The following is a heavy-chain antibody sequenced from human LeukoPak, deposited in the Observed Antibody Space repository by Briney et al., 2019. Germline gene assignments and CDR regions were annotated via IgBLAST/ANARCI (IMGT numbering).Heavy chain of an antibody. Sequence: GGSLRLSCAASGFTVSSNYMSWVRQAPGKGLEWVAVMSYDGFVQYYADSVTGRFTISRDNSKNTLYLQMNSLRPDDTAFYYCAKVMVTVVTTSKLDSWGQGTLVTVSS. CDR2: MSYDGFVQ. D-gene: IGHD4-23*01. CDR3: AKVMVTVVTTSKLDS. CDR1: GFTVSSNY. J-gene: IGHJ4*02. V-gene: IGHV3-30*18.